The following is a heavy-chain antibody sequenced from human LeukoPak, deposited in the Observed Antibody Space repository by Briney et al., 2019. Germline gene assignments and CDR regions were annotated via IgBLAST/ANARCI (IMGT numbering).Heavy chain of an antibody. CDR1: GYTFTSYD. V-gene: IGHV1-8*01. D-gene: IGHD3-10*01. Sequence: AASVKVSCKASGYTFTSYDINWVRQATGQGLEWMGWMNPNSGNTGYAQKFQGRVTMTRDTSTSTVYMELSSLRSEDTAVYYCARDPTPYGSDLRTIDSWGQGTLVTVSS. CDR3: ARDPTPYGSDLRTIDS. CDR2: MNPNSGNT. J-gene: IGHJ4*02.